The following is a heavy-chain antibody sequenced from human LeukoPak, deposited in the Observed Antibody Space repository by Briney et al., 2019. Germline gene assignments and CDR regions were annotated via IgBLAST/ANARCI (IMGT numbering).Heavy chain of an antibody. V-gene: IGHV3-13*01. CDR3: ARGRDGYVFDY. CDR1: GFTFSSYD. CDR2: IGTAGDT. Sequence: GGSLRLSCAASGFTFSSYDMHWVRQAPGKGLEWVSAIGTAGDTYYPGSVTGRFTISRENAKNSLYLQMNSLRAGDTAVYYCARGRDGYVFDYWGQGTLVTVSS. D-gene: IGHD5-24*01. J-gene: IGHJ4*02.